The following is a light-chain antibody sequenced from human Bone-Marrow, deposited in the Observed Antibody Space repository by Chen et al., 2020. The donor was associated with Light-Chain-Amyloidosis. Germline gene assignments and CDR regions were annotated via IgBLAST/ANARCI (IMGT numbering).Light chain of an antibody. Sequence: VLTQSPAPRPLSPGEGATLSCRTSQSVGAYLAWYQQRPGQAPRLLIYDTSNRATGIPARFSGSGSETDFTLTISSLESEDFAVYYCQQGATWPWTFGHGTKVEIK. V-gene: IGKV3-11*01. J-gene: IGKJ1*01. CDR1: QSVGAY. CDR2: DTS. CDR3: QQGATWPWT.